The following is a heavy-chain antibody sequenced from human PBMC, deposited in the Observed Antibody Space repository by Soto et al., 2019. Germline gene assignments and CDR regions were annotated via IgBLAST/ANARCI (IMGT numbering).Heavy chain of an antibody. V-gene: IGHV3-74*01. D-gene: IGHD2-2*01. CDR1: GFTFSSYW. Sequence: EMQLVESGGGLVQPGGSLRLSCAASGFTFSSYWMHWVRQAPGKGLVWVSRISNDGSSTSYADSVKGRFTISRDNAENMLFLQVNSLRAEDTAVYYCARVPYCSSTSCYSYFDYGGQGTLVTVSS. J-gene: IGHJ4*02. CDR3: ARVPYCSSTSCYSYFDY. CDR2: ISNDGSST.